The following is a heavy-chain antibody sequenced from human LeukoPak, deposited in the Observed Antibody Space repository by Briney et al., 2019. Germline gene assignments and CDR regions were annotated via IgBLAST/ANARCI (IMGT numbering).Heavy chain of an antibody. Sequence: GASVKVSCKASGGTFSSYAISWVRQAPGQGLEWMGGIIPISGTANYAQKFQGRVTITADESTSTAYMELSSLRSEDTAVYYCARYSGSYRDAFDIWGQGTMVTVSS. D-gene: IGHD1-26*01. J-gene: IGHJ3*02. CDR1: GGTFSSYA. CDR2: IIPISGTA. CDR3: ARYSGSYRDAFDI. V-gene: IGHV1-69*13.